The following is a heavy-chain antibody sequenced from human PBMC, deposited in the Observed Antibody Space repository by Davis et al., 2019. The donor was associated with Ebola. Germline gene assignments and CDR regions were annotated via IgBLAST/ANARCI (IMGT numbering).Heavy chain of an antibody. J-gene: IGHJ4*02. D-gene: IGHD3-10*01. Sequence: PSETLSLTCVLSGDSINNNNWWNWVRQPPGKGLEWIGEVHQSGGTNYNPSLASRLTVNMDKSKNQFSLNLTSLTAADTAVYYCARSVGFGELIDWGQGTLVTVSS. CDR2: VHQSGGT. CDR1: GDSINNNNW. V-gene: IGHV4-4*02. CDR3: ARSVGFGELID.